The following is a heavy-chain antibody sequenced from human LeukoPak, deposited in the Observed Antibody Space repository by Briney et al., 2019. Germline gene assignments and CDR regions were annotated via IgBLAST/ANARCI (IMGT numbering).Heavy chain of an antibody. D-gene: IGHD3-10*01. J-gene: IGHJ5*02. CDR3: ARAAYYGSGSYYSLLA. CDR1: GYTFTGYY. V-gene: IGHV1-2*02. CDR2: INPNSGGT. Sequence: ASVKVSCKASGYTFTGYYMHWVRQAPGQGLEWMGWINPNSGGTNYAQKFQGRVTMTRDTSISTAYMELSRLRSDDTAVYYCARAAYYGSGSYYSLLAWGQGTLVTVSS.